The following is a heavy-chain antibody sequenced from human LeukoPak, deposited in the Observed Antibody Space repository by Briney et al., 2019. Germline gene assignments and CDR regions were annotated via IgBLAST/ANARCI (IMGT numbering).Heavy chain of an antibody. CDR3: ARHNSYSYGTTY. D-gene: IGHD5-18*01. J-gene: IGHJ4*02. CDR1: GGSISSYY. V-gene: IGHV4-59*08. CDR2: IYYSGST. Sequence: SETLSLTCTVSGGSISSYYWSWIRQPPGKGLEWIGYIYYSGSTYYNPSLKSRVTISVDTSKNQFSLKLSSVTAADTAVYYCARHNSYSYGTTYWGQGTLVTVSS.